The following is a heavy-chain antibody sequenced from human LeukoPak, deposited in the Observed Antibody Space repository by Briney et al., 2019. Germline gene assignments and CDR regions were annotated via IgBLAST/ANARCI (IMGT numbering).Heavy chain of an antibody. D-gene: IGHD3-16*01. CDR3: ARLRGYGGGGEAFDY. J-gene: IGHJ4*02. CDR1: GFTFGSYA. Sequence: GGSLRLSCAASGFTFGSYAMSWVRQAPGKGLEWVSDINGSGGSTYYTDSVKGRFTISRDNSKNTLYLQMNSLRAEDTSTYYCARLRGYGGGGEAFDYWGQGALVTVSS. CDR2: INGSGGST. V-gene: IGHV3-23*01.